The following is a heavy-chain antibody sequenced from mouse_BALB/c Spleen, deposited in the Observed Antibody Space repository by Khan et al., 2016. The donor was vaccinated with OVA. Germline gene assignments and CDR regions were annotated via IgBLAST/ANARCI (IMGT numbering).Heavy chain of an antibody. CDR3: TRDRNYYGSSFYFDY. D-gene: IGHD1-1*01. Sequence: EVQLVESGGGLVKPGGSLKLSCAASGFAFSSYSMSWVRQTPEKRLEWVATITSGGSYTYYPDSVKGRVTITRDTAQFTLYLPISSLKSEDTAMSYCTRDRNYYGSSFYFDYWGQGPTLTVSS. CDR1: GFAFSSYS. CDR2: ITSGGSYT. V-gene: IGHV5-6-4*01. J-gene: IGHJ2*01.